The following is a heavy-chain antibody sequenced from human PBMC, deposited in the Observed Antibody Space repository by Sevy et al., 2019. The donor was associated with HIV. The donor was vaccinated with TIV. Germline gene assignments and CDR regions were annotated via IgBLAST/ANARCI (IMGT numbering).Heavy chain of an antibody. CDR2: IYWDDDK. D-gene: IGHD4-17*01. V-gene: IGHV2-5*02. Sequence: SGPTLVKPTQTLTLTCTFSGFSLSTSGVGVGWIRQPPGKALEWLALIYWDDDKRYSPSPKSRLTITKDTSKNQVVLTMTNMDPVDTATYYCAHSKKTDYGGIAYYFDYWGQGTLVTVSS. CDR1: GFSLSTSGVG. J-gene: IGHJ4*02. CDR3: AHSKKTDYGGIAYYFDY.